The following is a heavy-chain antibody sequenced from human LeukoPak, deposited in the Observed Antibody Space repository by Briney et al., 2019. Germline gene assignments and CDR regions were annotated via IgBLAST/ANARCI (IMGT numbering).Heavy chain of an antibody. CDR3: AKDLAITMIPYYFDY. J-gene: IGHJ4*02. Sequence: GGSRRLSCAASGFTFSSYAMSWVRQAPGKGLEWVSAISGSGGSTYYADSVKGRFTISRDNSKNTLYLQMNSLRAEDTAVYYCAKDLAITMIPYYFDYWGQGTLVTVSS. V-gene: IGHV3-23*01. CDR2: ISGSGGST. D-gene: IGHD3-22*01. CDR1: GFTFSSYA.